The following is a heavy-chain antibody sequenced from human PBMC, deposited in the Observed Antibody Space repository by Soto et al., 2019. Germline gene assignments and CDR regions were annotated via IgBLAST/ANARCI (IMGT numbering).Heavy chain of an antibody. J-gene: IGHJ6*02. D-gene: IGHD6-13*01. CDR3: ASRTRIAAPIYYYGMDV. CDR2: IIPIFGTA. CDR1: GGTFSSYA. V-gene: IGHV1-69*13. Sequence: GASVKVSCKASGGTFSSYAIGWVRQAPGQGLEWMGGIIPIFGTANYAQKFQGRVTITADESTSTAYMELSSLRSEDTAVYYCASRTRIAAPIYYYGMDVWGQGTTVTVSS.